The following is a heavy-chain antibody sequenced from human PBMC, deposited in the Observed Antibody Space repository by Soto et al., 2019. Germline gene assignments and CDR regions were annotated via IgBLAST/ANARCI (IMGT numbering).Heavy chain of an antibody. D-gene: IGHD3-22*01. CDR2: ISAYNGNT. Sequence: QVQLVQSGAEVKKPGASVKVSCKASGYTFTSYGISWVRQAPGQGLEWMGWISAYNGNTNYAQKLQGRVTMTTDTSTTTAYRELRSLRADATAVYYCARDRPYESSGYYMGWCDPWGQGTLVTVSS. V-gene: IGHV1-18*01. CDR1: GYTFTSYG. CDR3: ARDRPYESSGYYMGWCDP. J-gene: IGHJ5*02.